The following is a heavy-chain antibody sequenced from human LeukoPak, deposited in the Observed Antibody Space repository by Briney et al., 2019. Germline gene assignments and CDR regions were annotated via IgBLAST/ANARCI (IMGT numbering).Heavy chain of an antibody. CDR1: GYTFTSYD. Sequence: ASVKVSCKASGYTFTSYDINWVRQAPGQGLEWMGWMNPNSGNTVYAQKFQGRVTMTRNTSISTAYMELSRLRSEDTAVYYCARIGAPYGDYDWFDPWGQGTLVTVSS. CDR2: MNPNSGNT. CDR3: ARIGAPYGDYDWFDP. V-gene: IGHV1-8*01. J-gene: IGHJ5*02. D-gene: IGHD4-17*01.